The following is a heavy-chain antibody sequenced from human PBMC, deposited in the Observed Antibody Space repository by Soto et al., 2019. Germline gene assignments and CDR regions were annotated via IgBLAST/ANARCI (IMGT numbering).Heavy chain of an antibody. CDR1: GFTFSSYG. V-gene: IGHV3-30*18. CDR2: ISYDGSNK. J-gene: IGHJ6*02. D-gene: IGHD1-7*01. Sequence: GSLRLSCAASGFTFSSYGMHWVRQAPGKGLEWVAVISYDGSNKYYADSVKGRFTISRDNSKNTLYLQMNSLRAEDTAVYYCANSELSFGMDVWGQGTTVTVSS. CDR3: ANSELSFGMDV.